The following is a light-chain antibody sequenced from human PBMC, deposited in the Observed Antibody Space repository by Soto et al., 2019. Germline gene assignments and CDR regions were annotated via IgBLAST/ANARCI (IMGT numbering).Light chain of an antibody. Sequence: QSVLTQPASVSGSPGQSITISCTGTSSDVGAHNYVSWYQQHPGKAPKLMIYDVSNRPSGVSNRFSGSKSGNTASLTISGLQAEDEADYYCNSYTISSTLGVFGGGTKLTVL. CDR2: DVS. V-gene: IGLV2-14*03. CDR1: SSDVGAHNY. J-gene: IGLJ2*01. CDR3: NSYTISSTLGV.